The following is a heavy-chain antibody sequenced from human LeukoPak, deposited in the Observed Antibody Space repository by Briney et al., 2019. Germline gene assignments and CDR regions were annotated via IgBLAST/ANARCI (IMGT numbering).Heavy chain of an antibody. D-gene: IGHD4-11*01. CDR2: ISSSSSYT. V-gene: IGHV3-11*06. Sequence: TGGSLRPSCAASGFTFSDYYMSWIRQAPGKGLEWVSYISSSSSYTNYADSVKGRFTISRDNAKNSLYLQMNSLRAEDTAVYYCARAPHYSNYGPYYYGMDVWGQGTTVTVSS. CDR1: GFTFSDYY. CDR3: ARAPHYSNYGPYYYGMDV. J-gene: IGHJ6*02.